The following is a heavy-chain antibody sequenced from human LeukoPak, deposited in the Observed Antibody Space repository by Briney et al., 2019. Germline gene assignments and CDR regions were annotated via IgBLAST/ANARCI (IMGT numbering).Heavy chain of an antibody. D-gene: IGHD6-13*01. Sequence: PGGSLRLSCAASGFTFSSYAMTWVRQAPGKRLEWVSGISGSGGNTYYADSVKGRFTISRDNSKNTLYLQMNSLRAEDTAVYYCAKGWYSSSWYENDYWGQGTLVTVSS. CDR1: GFTFSSYA. J-gene: IGHJ4*02. CDR2: ISGSGGNT. CDR3: AKGWYSSSWYENDY. V-gene: IGHV3-23*01.